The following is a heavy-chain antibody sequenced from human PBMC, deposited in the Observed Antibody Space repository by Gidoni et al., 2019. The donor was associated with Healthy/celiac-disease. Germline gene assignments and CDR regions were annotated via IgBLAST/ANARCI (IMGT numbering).Heavy chain of an antibody. J-gene: IGHJ4*02. CDR3: ARDQIVGATTAFDY. CDR2: IRYDGSNK. CDR1: GFTFSSYG. V-gene: IGHV3-33*01. Sequence: QVQLVESGGGVVPPGSSLRLPCPAPGFTFSSYGMHWARQAPGKGMEWVGVIRYDGSNKYYADSVKGRFAITRDNSKNTLYLQRNSLRAEGTAVYYCARDQIVGATTAFDYWGQGTLVTVSS. D-gene: IGHD1-26*01.